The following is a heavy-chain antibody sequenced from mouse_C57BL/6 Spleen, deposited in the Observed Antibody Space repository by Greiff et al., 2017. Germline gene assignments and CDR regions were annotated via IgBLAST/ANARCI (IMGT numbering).Heavy chain of an antibody. CDR2: IDPSDSET. V-gene: IGHV1-52*01. CDR1: GYTFTSYW. Sequence: QVQLQQPGAELVRPGSSVKLSCKASGYTFTSYWMHWVKQRPIQGLEWIGNIDPSDSETHYNQKFKDKATLTVDKSSSTAYMQLSSLTSEDSAVYCCARWVNYAMDYWGQGTSVTVSS. D-gene: IGHD2-1*01. J-gene: IGHJ4*01. CDR3: ARWVNYAMDY.